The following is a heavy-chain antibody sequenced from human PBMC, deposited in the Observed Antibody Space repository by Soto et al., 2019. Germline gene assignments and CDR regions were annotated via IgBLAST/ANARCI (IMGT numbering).Heavy chain of an antibody. J-gene: IGHJ5*02. CDR3: ARKYYRGYSYGYLEPPRNWFDP. D-gene: IGHD5-18*01. Sequence: GASVKVSCKASGGTFSSYAISWVRQAPGQGLEWMGGIIPIFGTANYAQKFQGRVTITADESTSTAYMELSSLRSEDTAVYYCARKYYRGYSYGYLEPPRNWFDPWGQGTLVTVSS. CDR2: IIPIFGTA. V-gene: IGHV1-69*13. CDR1: GGTFSSYA.